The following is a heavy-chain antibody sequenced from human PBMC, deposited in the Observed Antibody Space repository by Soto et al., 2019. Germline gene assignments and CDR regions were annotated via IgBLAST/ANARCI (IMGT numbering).Heavy chain of an antibody. CDR1: GLTFSSYS. Sequence: EVQLVESGGGLVQPGGSLRLSCAASGLTFSSYSMNWVRQAPGKGLEWVSYISSSSSTIYYADSVKGRFTISRDNAKNSLYLQMNSLRAEDTAVYYCVRGTRITGTPGYDYWGQGTLVTVSS. CDR2: ISSSSSTI. J-gene: IGHJ4*02. D-gene: IGHD1-7*01. CDR3: VRGTRITGTPGYDY. V-gene: IGHV3-48*01.